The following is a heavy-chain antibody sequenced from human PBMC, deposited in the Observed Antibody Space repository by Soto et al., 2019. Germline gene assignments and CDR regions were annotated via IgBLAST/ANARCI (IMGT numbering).Heavy chain of an antibody. Sequence: QVQLVESGGGVVQPGRSLRLSCAASGFTFSSYGMHWVRQAPGKGLEWVAVISYDGSNKYYADSVKGRFTISRDNSKNTLYLQMNSLRAEDTAVYYCAKEDCSSTSCYNDYYGMDVWGQGTTVTVS. J-gene: IGHJ6*02. CDR1: GFTFSSYG. CDR3: AKEDCSSTSCYNDYYGMDV. D-gene: IGHD2-2*02. CDR2: ISYDGSNK. V-gene: IGHV3-30*18.